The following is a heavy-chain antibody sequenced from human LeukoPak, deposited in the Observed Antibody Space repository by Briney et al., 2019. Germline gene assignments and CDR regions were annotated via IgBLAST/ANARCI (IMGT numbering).Heavy chain of an antibody. CDR1: GGSISSSSYY. D-gene: IGHD3-9*01. CDR3: ARTLYDILTGYLYYFDY. Sequence: PSETLSLTCTVSGGSISSSSYYWGWIRQPPGKGLEWIGSVYYSGSTYYNPSLKSRVTISVDTSKNQFSLKLSSVTAADTAVYYCARTLYDILTGYLYYFDYWGQGTLVTVSS. J-gene: IGHJ4*02. CDR2: VYYSGST. V-gene: IGHV4-39*01.